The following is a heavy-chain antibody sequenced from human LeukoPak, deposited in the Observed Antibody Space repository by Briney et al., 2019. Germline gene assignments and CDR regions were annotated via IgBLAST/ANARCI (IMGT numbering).Heavy chain of an antibody. J-gene: IGHJ4*02. D-gene: IGHD5-12*01. Sequence: SETLSLTCTVSGGSISGGVYYWSWIRQHPGKGLEWIGYIYYSGNTYYNPSLKSRLTISVDTSKNQFSLKLSSVTAADTAVYYCARSGLSATSEFDYWGQGTLVTVSS. CDR2: IYYSGNT. CDR3: ARSGLSATSEFDY. V-gene: IGHV4-31*03. CDR1: GGSISGGVYY.